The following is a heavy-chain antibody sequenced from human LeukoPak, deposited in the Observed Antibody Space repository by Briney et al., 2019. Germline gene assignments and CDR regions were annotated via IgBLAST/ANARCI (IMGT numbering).Heavy chain of an antibody. CDR3: ARRFSATIDAFDI. Sequence: GESLKISCKGSGYSFTSYWIGWVCQMPGKGLEWMGIIYPGDSDTRYSPSFQGQVTISADKSISTAYLQWSSLKALDTAMYYCARRFSATIDAFDIWGQGTMVTVSS. CDR1: GYSFTSYW. V-gene: IGHV5-51*01. J-gene: IGHJ3*02. D-gene: IGHD3-3*01. CDR2: IYPGDSDT.